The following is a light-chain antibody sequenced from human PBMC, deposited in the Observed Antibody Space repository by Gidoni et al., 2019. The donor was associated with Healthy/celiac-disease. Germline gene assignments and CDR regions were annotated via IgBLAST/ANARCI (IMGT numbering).Light chain of an antibody. CDR3: QSADSSGTYVV. CDR2: NDS. Sequence: SYELTQPPSVSVSPGQTARITCSGDALPKQYAYWYQQKPGQAPVLVIYNDSERPSGIPERVSGSSSGTTVTLTSSGVQAEDEADYYCQSADSSGTYVVFGGGTKLTVL. J-gene: IGLJ2*01. V-gene: IGLV3-25*03. CDR1: ALPKQY.